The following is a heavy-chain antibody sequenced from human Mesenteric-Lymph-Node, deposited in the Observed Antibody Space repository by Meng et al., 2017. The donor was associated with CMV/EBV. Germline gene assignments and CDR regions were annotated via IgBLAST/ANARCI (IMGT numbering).Heavy chain of an antibody. Sequence: GESLKISCAASGFIFSDYYMSWIRQAPGKGLEWVSVIYSGGSGTYYADSVKGRFTISRDSSKNTLHLQMSSLRAEDTAVYYCAKWSTRRDCFDYWGQGTLVTVSS. CDR2: IYSGGSGT. CDR1: GFIFSDYY. V-gene: IGHV3-23*03. CDR3: AKWSTRRDCFDY. J-gene: IGHJ4*02. D-gene: IGHD2-2*01.